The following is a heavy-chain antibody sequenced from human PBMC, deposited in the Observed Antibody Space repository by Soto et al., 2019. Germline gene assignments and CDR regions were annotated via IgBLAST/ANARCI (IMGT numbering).Heavy chain of an antibody. V-gene: IGHV1-69*01. D-gene: IGHD6-19*01. CDR2: IIPIFGTA. CDR3: AKVRYSSPMGYYYGMDV. CDR1: RVAFSKFI. J-gene: IGHJ6*02. Sequence: QAQLEQSGGEVKKPGSSVKVSYKASRVAFSKFIVTWVRLAPGLGLEWVGGIIPIFGTANYAQKFQGRVTITADESTSTSYMEVNNLRSEDTAVYYCAKVRYSSPMGYYYGMDVWGQGTTVTVSS.